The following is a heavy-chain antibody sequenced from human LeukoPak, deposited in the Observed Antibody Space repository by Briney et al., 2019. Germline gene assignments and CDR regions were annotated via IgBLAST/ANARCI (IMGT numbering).Heavy chain of an antibody. J-gene: IGHJ4*02. CDR1: GYTFTSYY. D-gene: IGHD6-19*01. CDR2: INPSGGST. Sequence: ASVKVPCKASGYTFTSYYIHWVRQAPGQGLEWMGIINPSGGSTSYAQKFQDRVTMTRDTSTSTVYMELSSLRSEDTAVYYCARAPGGLGYYFDYWGQGTLVTVSS. V-gene: IGHV1-46*01. CDR3: ARAPGGLGYYFDY.